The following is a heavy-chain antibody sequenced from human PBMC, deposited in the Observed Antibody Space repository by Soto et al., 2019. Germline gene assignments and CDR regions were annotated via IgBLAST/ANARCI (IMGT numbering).Heavy chain of an antibody. V-gene: IGHV4-34*01. J-gene: IGHJ5*02. D-gene: IGHD6-6*01. Sequence: PSETLSLTCAVYGGSFSGYYWSWIRQPPGKGLEWIGEINHSGSTNYNPSLKSRVTISVDTSKNQFSLKLSSVTAADTAMYYCAREGSSSSPWFDPWGQGTLVTVSS. CDR2: INHSGST. CDR3: AREGSSSSPWFDP. CDR1: GGSFSGYY.